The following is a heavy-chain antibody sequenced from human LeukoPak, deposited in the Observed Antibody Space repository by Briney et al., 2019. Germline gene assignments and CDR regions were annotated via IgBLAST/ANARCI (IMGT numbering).Heavy chain of an antibody. CDR1: GGSISSSSYY. V-gene: IGHV4-39*01. Sequence: PSDTLSLTCTVSGGSISSSSYYWDWIRQPPGKGLEWIGGIYYSGGTYYNPSLKGRVAISVDTSKNQFSLKLSSVTAADTAVYYCARRYSGSFPRMDVWGQGTAVTVSS. D-gene: IGHD1-26*01. CDR2: IYYSGGT. J-gene: IGHJ6*02. CDR3: ARRYSGSFPRMDV.